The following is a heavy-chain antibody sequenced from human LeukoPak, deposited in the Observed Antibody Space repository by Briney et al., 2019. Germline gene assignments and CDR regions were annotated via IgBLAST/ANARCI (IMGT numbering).Heavy chain of an antibody. CDR1: GGSISSSSYY. D-gene: IGHD3-3*01. CDR2: IYYSGST. Sequence: SETLSLTCTVSGGSISSSSYYWGWIRQPPGKGLEWIGSIYYSGSTYYNPSLKSRVTISVDTSKNQFSLKLSSVTAADTAVYYCARGFPGITIFGVVIIQTAEGVHWFDPWGQGTLVTVSS. CDR3: ARGFPGITIFGVVIIQTAEGVHWFDP. V-gene: IGHV4-39*01. J-gene: IGHJ5*02.